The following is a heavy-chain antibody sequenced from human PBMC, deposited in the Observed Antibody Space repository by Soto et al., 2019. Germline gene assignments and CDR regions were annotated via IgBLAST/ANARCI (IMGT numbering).Heavy chain of an antibody. CDR2: INGYNGDT. CDR1: GYTFINYG. D-gene: IGHD4-4*01. CDR3: ARGDSPVQFDY. J-gene: IGHJ4*02. Sequence: QGQLVQSGAEMRKPGASVKVSCKTSGYTFINYGISWVRQAPGQGLAWMGWINGYNGDTNYAQKFQVRVAMTTDTSTRTVYMELRNLRSDATAVAYCARGDSPVQFDYWGQGTLVTVSS. V-gene: IGHV1-18*01.